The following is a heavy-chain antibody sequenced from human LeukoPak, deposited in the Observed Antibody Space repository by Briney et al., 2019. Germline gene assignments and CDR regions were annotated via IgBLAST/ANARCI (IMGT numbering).Heavy chain of an antibody. CDR2: ISSSSSYI. V-gene: IGHV3-21*01. CDR1: GFTFSSYN. CDR3: ARDSALLIAAAGNDY. J-gene: IGHJ4*02. Sequence: KPGGSLRLSCAASGFTFSSYNMNWVRQAPGKGLEWVSSISSSSSYIYYADSVKGRFTISRDNAKNSLYLQMNSLRAEDTAVYYCARDSALLIAAAGNDYWGQGTLVTVSS. D-gene: IGHD6-13*01.